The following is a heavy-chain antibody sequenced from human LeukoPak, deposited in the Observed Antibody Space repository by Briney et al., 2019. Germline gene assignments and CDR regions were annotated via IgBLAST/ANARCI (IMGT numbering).Heavy chain of an antibody. CDR2: IYSGGST. CDR3: ARASYGDLSYWYFDL. CDR1: GFTVSSNY. V-gene: IGHV3-66*01. Sequence: PGGSLRLSCAASGFTVSSNYMSWVRQAPGKGLEWVSVIYSGGSTYYADSVKGRFTISRDNSKNTLYLQMNSLRAEDTAVYYCARASYGDLSYWYFDLWGRGTLVTVSS. D-gene: IGHD4-17*01. J-gene: IGHJ2*01.